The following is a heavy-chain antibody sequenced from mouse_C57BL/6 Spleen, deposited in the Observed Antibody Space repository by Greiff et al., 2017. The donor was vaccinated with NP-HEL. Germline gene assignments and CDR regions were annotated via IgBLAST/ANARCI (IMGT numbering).Heavy chain of an antibody. V-gene: IGHV5-9-1*02. J-gene: IGHJ1*03. CDR2: ISSGGDYI. CDR3: TRVPTDWYFDV. D-gene: IGHD5-1*01. CDR1: GFTFSSYA. Sequence: EVKLVESGEGLVKPGGSLKLSCAASGFTFSSYAMSWVRQTPEQRLEWVAYISSGGDYIYYASTVKGRFTISRDNARNTLYLQMNSLKSEDTAMYYCTRVPTDWYFDVWGTGTTVTVSS.